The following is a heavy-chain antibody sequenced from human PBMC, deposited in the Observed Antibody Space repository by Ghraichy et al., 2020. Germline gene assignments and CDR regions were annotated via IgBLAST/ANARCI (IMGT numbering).Heavy chain of an antibody. CDR2: IKQDGSEK. Sequence: SCAASGFTFSVYWMSWVRQAPGRGLEWVANIKQDGSEKNYVDSLKGRFTISRDNAKKSVYLQMNSLRAEDTAVYYCGRIGYRSSSFDYWGQGTLVTVSS. J-gene: IGHJ4*02. CDR3: GRIGYRSSSFDY. V-gene: IGHV3-7*03. CDR1: GFTFSVYW. D-gene: IGHD5-12*01.